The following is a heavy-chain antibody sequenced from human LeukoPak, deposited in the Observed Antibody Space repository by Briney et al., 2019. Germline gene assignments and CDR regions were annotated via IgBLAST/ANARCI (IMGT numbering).Heavy chain of an antibody. J-gene: IGHJ5*02. CDR1: GYTFTSYD. CDR2: MNPNSGNT. D-gene: IGHD4-17*01. V-gene: IGHV1-8*03. CDR3: ARASAYGDYGFDP. Sequence: ASVKVSCKVSGYTFTSYDINWVRQATGQGLEWMGWMNPNSGNTGYAQKFQGRVTITRNTSISTAYMELSSLRSEDTAVYYCARASAYGDYGFDPWGQGTLVTVSS.